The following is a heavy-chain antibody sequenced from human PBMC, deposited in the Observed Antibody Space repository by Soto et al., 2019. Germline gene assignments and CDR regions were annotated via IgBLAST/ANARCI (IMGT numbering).Heavy chain of an antibody. CDR2: IVVGSGNT. D-gene: IGHD1-26*01. V-gene: IGHV1-58*01. CDR3: AVVAPSIYMGATLDALYI. CDR1: GFTLTTSA. J-gene: IGHJ3*02. Sequence: SVKVSCKASGFTLTTSAVQWVRQARGQRLEWIGWIVVGSGNTNYAQKFQERVTITRDMSTSAAYLELSSLRCEYTAVYYCAVVAPSIYMGATLDALYIWGQGTMVTVSS.